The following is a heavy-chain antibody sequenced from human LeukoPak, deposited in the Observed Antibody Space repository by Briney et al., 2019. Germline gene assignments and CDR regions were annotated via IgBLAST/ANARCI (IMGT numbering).Heavy chain of an antibody. CDR2: ISSSSSYI. Sequence: PGGSLRLSCAASGFTFSSYSMNWVRQAPGKGLEWVSSISSSSSYIYYADSVKGRFTISRDNAKNSLYLQMNSLRAEDTAVYYCAKESHLSYSGTFYIDYWGQGTLVTVSS. D-gene: IGHD1-26*01. CDR1: GFTFSSYS. CDR3: AKESHLSYSGTFYIDY. J-gene: IGHJ4*02. V-gene: IGHV3-21*01.